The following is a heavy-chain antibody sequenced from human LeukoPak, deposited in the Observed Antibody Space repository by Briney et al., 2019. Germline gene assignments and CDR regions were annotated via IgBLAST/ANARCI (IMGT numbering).Heavy chain of an antibody. Sequence: GGSLRLSCAASGFTFSEYTIHWVRQAPGKGLEWVAVMSNDGSIKKYANSVKGRFTISRDNSKNTLYLQMDSLRAEDTAVYYCAREFTIFGVVIQRYDAFDIWGQGTMVTVPS. CDR1: GFTFSEYT. J-gene: IGHJ3*02. CDR3: AREFTIFGVVIQRYDAFDI. CDR2: MSNDGSIK. V-gene: IGHV3-30-3*01. D-gene: IGHD3-3*01.